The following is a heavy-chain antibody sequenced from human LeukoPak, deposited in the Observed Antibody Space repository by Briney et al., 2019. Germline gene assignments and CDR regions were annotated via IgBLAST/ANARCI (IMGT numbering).Heavy chain of an antibody. V-gene: IGHV1-2*02. CDR3: AREGAIFGVRGPLDY. J-gene: IGHJ4*02. D-gene: IGHD3-3*01. Sequence: ASVKVSCKASGYTFTGYYMHWVRQAPGQGLEWMGWINPNSGGTNYAQKFQGRVTMTRDTSISTAYMELSRLRSDDTAVYYCAREGAIFGVRGPLDYWGQGTLVTVSS. CDR1: GYTFTGYY. CDR2: INPNSGGT.